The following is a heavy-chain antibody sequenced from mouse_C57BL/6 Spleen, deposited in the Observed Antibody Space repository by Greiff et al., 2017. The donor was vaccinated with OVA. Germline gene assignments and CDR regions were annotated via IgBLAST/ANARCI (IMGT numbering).Heavy chain of an antibody. Sequence: VQLQQPGAELVRPGSSVKLSCKASGYTFTSYWMDWVKQRPGQGLEWIGNIYPSDSETHYNQKFKDKATLAVDKSSSTAYMQLSSLTSEDSAVYYCASNPSTTAFDYWGQGTTLTVSS. D-gene: IGHD1-2*01. CDR1: GYTFTSYW. CDR2: IYPSDSET. J-gene: IGHJ2*01. V-gene: IGHV1-61*01. CDR3: ASNPSTTAFDY.